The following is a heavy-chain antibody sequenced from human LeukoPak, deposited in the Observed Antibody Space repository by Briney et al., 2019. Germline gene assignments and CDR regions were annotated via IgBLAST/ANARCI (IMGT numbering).Heavy chain of an antibody. CDR1: GGSISSYY. V-gene: IGHV4-59*08. D-gene: IGHD1-26*01. Sequence: SETLSLTCTVSGGSISSYYWSWIRQPPEKGLEWIGHIYYSGSTNYNPSLKSRVTISVDTSKNQFSLKLSSVTAADTAVYYCARRWGDAFDIWGQGTMVTVSS. CDR3: ARRWGDAFDI. CDR2: IYYSGST. J-gene: IGHJ3*02.